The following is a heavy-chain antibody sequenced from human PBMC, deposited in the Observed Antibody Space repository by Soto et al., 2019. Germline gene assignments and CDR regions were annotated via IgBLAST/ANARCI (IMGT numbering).Heavy chain of an antibody. V-gene: IGHV1-69*02. Sequence: QVQLVQSGADVKKPGSSVKVSCKASGDTFNFYTINWVRQAPGLGLEWMGRFNPILTMSNYAQKFEGRVTITADKSTSTAYMELSRLRSEDTAMYYCATSYGSGYRAFDFCGQGALVTVSS. CDR3: ATSYGSGYRAFDF. CDR2: FNPILTMS. D-gene: IGHD3-10*01. J-gene: IGHJ4*02. CDR1: GDTFNFYT.